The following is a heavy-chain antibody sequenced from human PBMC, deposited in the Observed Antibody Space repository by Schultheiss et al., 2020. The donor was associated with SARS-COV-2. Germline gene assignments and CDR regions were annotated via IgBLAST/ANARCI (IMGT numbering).Heavy chain of an antibody. J-gene: IGHJ4*02. V-gene: IGHV3-13*04. Sequence: GGSLRLSCSASEFTFNRSDMHWVRPGTGKGLEWVSSFGSAGDTYYPGSVTGRLTISRDNSKNVLYLQMNSLRPEDTTEIYCARGCYDTGGYCRGFEHWGPGTLVTVSS. CDR2: FGSAGDT. CDR3: ARGCYDTGGYCRGFEH. D-gene: IGHD3-22*01. CDR1: EFTFNRSD.